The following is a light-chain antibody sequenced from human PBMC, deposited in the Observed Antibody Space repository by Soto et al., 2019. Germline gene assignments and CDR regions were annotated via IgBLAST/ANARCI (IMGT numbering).Light chain of an antibody. CDR2: GAS. CDR1: QNVDSNY. CDR3: QQYGSSTRT. Sequence: EIVFTQSPGTLSLSPGERATLSCRASQNVDSNYLAWYQPTLGQAPRIIIFGASGRATGIPDRFTGSGAGTECTRAISRLEPEDFAVDYCQQYGSSTRTFGQGTKVDIK. J-gene: IGKJ1*01. V-gene: IGKV3-20*01.